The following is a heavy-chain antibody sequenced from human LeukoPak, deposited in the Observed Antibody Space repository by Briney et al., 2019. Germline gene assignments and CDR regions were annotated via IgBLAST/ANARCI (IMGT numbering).Heavy chain of an antibody. V-gene: IGHV4-59*01. CDR3: ARGIESYGDYGY. CDR2: MYNSGST. Sequence: SQTLSLTCTVSGGFISGSYWSWIRQPPGKGLEWIAYMYNSGSTNYNPSLKSRVTISIDTSKNQFSLKLSSLTAADTAIYYCARGIESYGDYGYWGQGILVTVSS. D-gene: IGHD4-17*01. CDR1: GGFISGSY. J-gene: IGHJ4*02.